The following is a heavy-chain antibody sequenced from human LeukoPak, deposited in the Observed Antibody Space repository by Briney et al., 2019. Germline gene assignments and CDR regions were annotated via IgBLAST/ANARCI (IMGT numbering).Heavy chain of an antibody. CDR3: ARLEAVAATGNWFDP. CDR2: IYPGDSDT. V-gene: IGHV5-51*01. J-gene: IGHJ5*02. CDR1: GYSFTSYW. Sequence: GESLKISCKGSGYSFTSYWIAWVRQMPGKGLEWMGIIYPGDSDTKYSPSFQGQVTISADKSISTAYLQWRSLKASDTAMYYCARLEAVAATGNWFDPWGQGTLVTVSS. D-gene: IGHD6-19*01.